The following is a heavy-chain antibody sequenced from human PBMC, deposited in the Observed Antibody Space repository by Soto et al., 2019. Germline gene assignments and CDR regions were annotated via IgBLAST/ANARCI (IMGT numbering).Heavy chain of an antibody. CDR3: TDSSGRNLDAFDI. V-gene: IGHV3-33*01. D-gene: IGHD3-22*01. CDR1: GFTFSSYG. Sequence: QVQLVESGGGVVQPGRSLRLSCAASGFTFSSYGMHWVRQAPGKGLEGVAVIWYDGSNKYYADSVKGRFTISRDNSKNTLYLQMNSLRAEDTAVYYCTDSSGRNLDAFDIWGQGTMVTVSS. J-gene: IGHJ3*02. CDR2: IWYDGSNK.